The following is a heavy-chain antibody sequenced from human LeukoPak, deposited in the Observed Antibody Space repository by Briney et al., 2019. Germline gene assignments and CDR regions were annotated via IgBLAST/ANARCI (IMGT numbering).Heavy chain of an antibody. Sequence: SETLSLTCTVSGGSIRDYYWSWIRQPPRKGLEGIGFISHTGSTNSNSSLKSRVTISLDTSKNQFSLQLTSVTAADTAVYYCARQNTLTAYGYDIWGQGTMVTVSS. CDR1: GGSIRDYY. CDR2: ISHTGST. V-gene: IGHV4-59*08. D-gene: IGHD3-9*01. CDR3: ARQNTLTAYGYDI. J-gene: IGHJ3*02.